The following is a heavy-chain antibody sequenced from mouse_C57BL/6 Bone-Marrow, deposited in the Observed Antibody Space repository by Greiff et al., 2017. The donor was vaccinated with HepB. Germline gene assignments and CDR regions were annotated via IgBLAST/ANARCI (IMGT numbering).Heavy chain of an antibody. CDR2: ISDGGSYT. Sequence: EVKLVESGGGLVKPGGSLKLSCAASGFTFSSYAMSWVRQTPEKRLEWVATISDGGSYTYYPANVKGRFTISRDNAKNNLYLQMSHLKSEDTAMYYCARDRSYYYGSSYWYFDVWGTGTTVTVSS. D-gene: IGHD1-1*01. CDR1: GFTFSSYA. J-gene: IGHJ1*03. V-gene: IGHV5-4*01. CDR3: ARDRSYYYGSSYWYFDV.